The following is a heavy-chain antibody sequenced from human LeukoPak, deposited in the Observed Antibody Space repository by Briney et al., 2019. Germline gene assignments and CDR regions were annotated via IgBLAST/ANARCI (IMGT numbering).Heavy chain of an antibody. Sequence: TSETLSLTCTVSGGSISSSSYYWGWIRQPPGKGLERIGSIYYSGSTYYNPSLKSRVTISVDTSKNQFSLRLSSVTAADTAVHYCARARGGYDYGVLGGRRIVGATTEYYFDYWGQGTLVTVSS. J-gene: IGHJ4*02. D-gene: IGHD1-26*01. CDR3: ARARGGYDYGVLGGRRIVGATTEYYFDY. CDR2: IYYSGST. V-gene: IGHV4-39*07. CDR1: GGSISSSSYY.